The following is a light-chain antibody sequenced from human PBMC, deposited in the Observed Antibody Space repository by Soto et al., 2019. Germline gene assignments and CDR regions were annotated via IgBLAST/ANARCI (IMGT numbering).Light chain of an antibody. V-gene: IGLV1-47*02. Sequence: QSVLTQPPSASGTPGRTVTISCSGSGSNVGSHDVYWYQHLPGTAPKVLIYRNDQRPSGVPDRFSASRSGTSASLAISGLRSEDEADYYCAAWDDSLIGWLFGGGTKLTVL. CDR3: AAWDDSLIGWL. CDR1: GSNVGSHD. J-gene: IGLJ3*02. CDR2: RND.